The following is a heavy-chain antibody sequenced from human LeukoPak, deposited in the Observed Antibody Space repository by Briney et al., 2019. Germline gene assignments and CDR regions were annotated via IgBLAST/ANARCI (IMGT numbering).Heavy chain of an antibody. CDR2: ISYDGSNK. Sequence: PGGSLRLSCAASGFTFSSYGMHWVRQAPGKGLEWVAVISYDGSNKYYADSVKGRFTISRDNSKNTLYLQMNSLRAEDTAVYYCAKGELGITIFGVVITDSFDYWGQGTLVTVSS. D-gene: IGHD3-3*01. J-gene: IGHJ4*02. V-gene: IGHV3-30*18. CDR1: GFTFSSYG. CDR3: AKGELGITIFGVVITDSFDY.